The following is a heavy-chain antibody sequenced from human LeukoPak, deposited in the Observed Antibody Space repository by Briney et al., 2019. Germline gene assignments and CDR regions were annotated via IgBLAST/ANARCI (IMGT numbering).Heavy chain of an antibody. V-gene: IGHV4-38-2*02. Sequence: PSETLSLTCAVSGYSISSGYYRGWIRQPPGKGLEWIGSIYHIGSTYYNPSLTSRVTISVDTSKNQFSLKLSSVTAADTAVYYCARDAEGPTVRVRYYYYMDVWGKGTTVTVSS. CDR3: ARDAEGPTVRVRYYYYMDV. J-gene: IGHJ6*03. D-gene: IGHD4-11*01. CDR1: GYSISSGYY. CDR2: IYHIGST.